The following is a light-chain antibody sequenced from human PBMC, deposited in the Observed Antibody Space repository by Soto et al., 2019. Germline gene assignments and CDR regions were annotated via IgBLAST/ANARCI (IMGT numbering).Light chain of an antibody. V-gene: IGKV1-5*03. CDR2: KAS. Sequence: DIQMTQSPSTLSVSIGDTVTITCRASQSFSNWLAWYQQKPGKAPKFRIYKASTLESGVPSRFSGSGSGTEFTLTISSLQPDDFATYYCQQYNSYSWTFGQGTKVEIK. CDR3: QQYNSYSWT. CDR1: QSFSNW. J-gene: IGKJ1*01.